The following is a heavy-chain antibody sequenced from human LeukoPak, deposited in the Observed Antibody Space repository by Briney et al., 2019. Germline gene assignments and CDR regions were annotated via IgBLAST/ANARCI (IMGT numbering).Heavy chain of an antibody. V-gene: IGHV4-59*01. CDR2: IHKRGRT. CDR1: GASTSHFY. J-gene: IGHJ3*02. D-gene: IGHD5-12*01. Sequence: SQSLSLACTVAGASTSHFYGNSIRQPPGNGLEWIVYIHKRGRTKNSPSRKSQVTISIDTANNQFSLQLPSVSAADTAIYYCARSAEWLRSAFDIWGQGTMVSVSS. CDR3: ARSAEWLRSAFDI.